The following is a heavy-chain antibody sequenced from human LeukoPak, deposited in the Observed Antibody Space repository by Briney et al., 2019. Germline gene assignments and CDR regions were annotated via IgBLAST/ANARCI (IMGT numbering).Heavy chain of an antibody. CDR3: AKYSSSSNYYYGMAV. J-gene: IGHJ6*02. CDR1: GFTFSNYG. D-gene: IGHD6-6*01. Sequence: GGSLRLSCAASGFTFSNYGIHWVRQAPGKGLEWVALISYDGSNKYYGDSVKGRFTISRDNSKNTLYLQVNSLRDEDTAVYYCAKYSSSSNYYYGMAVWGQGTTVTVSS. V-gene: IGHV3-30*18. CDR2: ISYDGSNK.